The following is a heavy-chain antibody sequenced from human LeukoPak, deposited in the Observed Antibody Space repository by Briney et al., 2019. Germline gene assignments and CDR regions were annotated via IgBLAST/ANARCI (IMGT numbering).Heavy chain of an antibody. J-gene: IGHJ3*02. CDR2: ISAYNGNT. Sequence: ASVKVSCKASGYTFTSYGISWVRQAPGQGLEWMGWISAYNGNTNYAQKLQGRVTMTTDTSTSTAYMELRSLRSDDTAVYYCARGVFVGATPAGAFDIWGQGTVVTVSS. CDR1: GYTFTSYG. D-gene: IGHD1-26*01. V-gene: IGHV1-18*01. CDR3: ARGVFVGATPAGAFDI.